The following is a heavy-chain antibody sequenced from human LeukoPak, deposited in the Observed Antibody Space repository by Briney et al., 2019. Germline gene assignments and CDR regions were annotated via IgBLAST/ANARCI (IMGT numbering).Heavy chain of an antibody. D-gene: IGHD6-19*01. CDR3: ARGGIAVADGDY. J-gene: IGHJ4*02. Sequence: PGGSLRLSCAASGFTFSSYSMNWVRQAPGKGREWVSSISSSSSYMYYADSVKGRFTISRDNAKNSLYLQMNSLRAEDTAVYYCARGGIAVADGDYWGQGTLVTVSS. V-gene: IGHV3-21*01. CDR2: ISSSSSYM. CDR1: GFTFSSYS.